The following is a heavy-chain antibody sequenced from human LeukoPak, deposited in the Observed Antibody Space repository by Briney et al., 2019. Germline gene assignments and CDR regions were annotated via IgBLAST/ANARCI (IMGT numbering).Heavy chain of an antibody. J-gene: IGHJ4*02. CDR2: MYSGGST. CDR1: GFTVSSNY. CDR3: ARDPDSAYFSY. D-gene: IGHD3-22*01. Sequence: PGGSLRLSCAASGFTVSSNYMTCVRQAPGKGLEWVSVMYSGGSTYYADSVKGRFTISRDNSKNTLYLQMNGLRAEDTAVYYCARDPDSAYFSYWGQGTLVTVSS. V-gene: IGHV3-66*01.